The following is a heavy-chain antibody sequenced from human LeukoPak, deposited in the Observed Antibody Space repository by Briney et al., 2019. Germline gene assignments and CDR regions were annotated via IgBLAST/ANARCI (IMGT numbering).Heavy chain of an antibody. CDR2: ISGSGGST. V-gene: IGHV3-23*01. CDR1: GFTFSSYA. D-gene: IGHD6-19*01. Sequence: GPLRLSCVASGFTFSSYAMSWVRQAPGKGLEWVSGISGSGGSTYYADSVKGRFTISRDNSKNTLFLQMNSLRAEDTAVYYCAKETYSSGWYPYFDYWGQGTLVTVSS. J-gene: IGHJ4*02. CDR3: AKETYSSGWYPYFDY.